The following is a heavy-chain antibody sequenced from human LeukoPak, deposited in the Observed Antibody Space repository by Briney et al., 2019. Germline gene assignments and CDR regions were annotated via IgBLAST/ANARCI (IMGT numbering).Heavy chain of an antibody. D-gene: IGHD1-26*01. J-gene: IGHJ4*02. CDR3: ARVSVVGSFLDY. CDR2: IYYSGST. CDR1: GGSISSGGYY. V-gene: IGHV4-31*03. Sequence: SETLSLTCTVSGGSISSGGYYWSWIRQHPGKGLEWIGYIYYSGSTYYNPSLKSRVTISVDTSKNQFSLKLSSVTAADTAVYYCARVSVVGSFLDYWGQGTLATVSS.